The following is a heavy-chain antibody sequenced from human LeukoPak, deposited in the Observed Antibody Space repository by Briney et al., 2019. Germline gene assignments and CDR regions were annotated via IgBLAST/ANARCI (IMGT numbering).Heavy chain of an antibody. CDR2: IWYDGSNK. CDR3: ARDGQQLAPYAMDV. J-gene: IGHJ6*02. Sequence: PGGSLRLSCAASGFTFSSYSMNWVRQAPGKGLEWLAQIWYDGSNKYYVDSVKGRFTTSRDNSKNTVYLQMNSLRAEDTAVYFCARDGQQLAPYAMDVWGQGTTVTVSS. D-gene: IGHD6-13*01. V-gene: IGHV3-33*08. CDR1: GFTFSSYS.